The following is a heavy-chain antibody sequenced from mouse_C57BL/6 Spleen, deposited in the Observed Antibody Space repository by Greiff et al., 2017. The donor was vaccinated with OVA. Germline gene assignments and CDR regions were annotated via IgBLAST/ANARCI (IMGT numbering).Heavy chain of an antibody. CDR2: IYPGSGNT. CDR3: ARGTTVVAGSAMDY. D-gene: IGHD1-1*01. V-gene: IGHV1-76*01. J-gene: IGHJ4*01. Sequence: VQLQQSGAELVRPGASVKLSCKASGYTFTDYYINWVKQRPGPGLEWIARIYPGSGNTYYNEKFKGKATLTAEKSSSTAYMQLSSLTSEDSAVYCWARGTTVVAGSAMDYWGQGTSVTVSS. CDR1: GYTFTDYY.